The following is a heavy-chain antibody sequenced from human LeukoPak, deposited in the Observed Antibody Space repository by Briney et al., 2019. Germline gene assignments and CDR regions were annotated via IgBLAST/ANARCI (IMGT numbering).Heavy chain of an antibody. D-gene: IGHD2-2*01. CDR2: ISAYNGYT. V-gene: IGHV1-18*01. CDR3: ARAWSSRDYYYSMDV. CDR1: GYTYTIYG. Sequence: ASVKVSCKASGYTYTIYGISWVRQAPGQGLEWMGWISAYNGYTHYAQKLQGRVTRTTDTSTSTAYMELRSLRSDDTAVYYCARAWSSRDYYYSMDVWRKGTTVTVSS. J-gene: IGHJ6*03.